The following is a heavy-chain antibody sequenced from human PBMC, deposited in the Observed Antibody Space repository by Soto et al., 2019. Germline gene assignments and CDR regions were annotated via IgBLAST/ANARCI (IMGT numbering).Heavy chain of an antibody. CDR1: GFTFKTYS. J-gene: IGHJ4*02. D-gene: IGHD4-17*01. CDR2: ISSSSSTI. V-gene: IGHV3-48*02. Sequence: EEQLVESGGGLVQPGGSLRLSCVASGFTFKTYSMNWVRQAPGKGLVWVSYISSSSSTIYYTDSVKGRFTISRDNAKNSLYLQMNSLRDEDTAVYYCARDSVTTVNTRSFDYWGQGTLVTVSS. CDR3: ARDSVTTVNTRSFDY.